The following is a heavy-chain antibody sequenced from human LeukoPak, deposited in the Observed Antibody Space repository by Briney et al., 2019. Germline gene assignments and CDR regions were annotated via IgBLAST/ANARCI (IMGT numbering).Heavy chain of an antibody. CDR3: ARDGHYYDSSGYYPFDY. D-gene: IGHD3-22*01. J-gene: IGHJ4*02. V-gene: IGHV4-4*07. CDR1: GGSINNYY. Sequence: SETLSLTCTVSGGSINNYYWSWIRQSPGKGLEWIGRIFTSGTTNYSPSLKSRVTMSVDTSENQFSLKLSSVTAADTAVYYCARDGHYYDSSGYYPFDYWGQGTLVTVSS. CDR2: IFTSGTT.